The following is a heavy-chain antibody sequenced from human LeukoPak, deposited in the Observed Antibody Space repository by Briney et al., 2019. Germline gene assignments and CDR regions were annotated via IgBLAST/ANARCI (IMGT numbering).Heavy chain of an antibody. V-gene: IGHV3-21*01. CDR3: ARDSSDAFDI. Sequence: GGSLRLSCAASGFTFSSYNMNWVRQAPGKGLEWVSSISSSSSYIYYADSVKGRFTISRDNAKNSLYLQMSSLRAEDTAVYYCARDSSDAFDIWGQGTMVTVSS. CDR1: GFTFSSYN. J-gene: IGHJ3*02. CDR2: ISSSSSYI.